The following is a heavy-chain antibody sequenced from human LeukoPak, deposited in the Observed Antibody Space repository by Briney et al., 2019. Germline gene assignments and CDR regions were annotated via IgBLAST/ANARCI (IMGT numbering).Heavy chain of an antibody. J-gene: IGHJ4*02. Sequence: GGSLRLSCAASGFTFSSYWMSWVRQAPGKGLEWAANIKQDGSEKYYVDSVKGRFTISRDNARNSLYLQMNSLRADDTAVYYCARGGGYAWDYWGQGTLVTVSS. CDR1: GFTFSSYW. V-gene: IGHV3-7*01. CDR3: ARGGGYAWDY. CDR2: IKQDGSEK. D-gene: IGHD5-12*01.